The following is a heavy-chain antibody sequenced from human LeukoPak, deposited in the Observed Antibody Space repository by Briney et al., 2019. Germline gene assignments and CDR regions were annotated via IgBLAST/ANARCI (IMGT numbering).Heavy chain of an antibody. Sequence: PGGSLRLSCAASGFTFAGYGMSWVRQAPGQGLEWVCGIYLNGGSTGYADSVKGRFTISRDNAKNSLYLQMNSLRAEDTALYYCARDSLRAGRVFDYWGQGTLVTVSS. J-gene: IGHJ4*02. CDR1: GFTFAGYG. CDR2: IYLNGGST. CDR3: ARDSLRAGRVFDY. V-gene: IGHV3-20*04. D-gene: IGHD1-26*01.